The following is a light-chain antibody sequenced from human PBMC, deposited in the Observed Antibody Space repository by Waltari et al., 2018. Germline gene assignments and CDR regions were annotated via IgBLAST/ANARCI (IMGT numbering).Light chain of an antibody. J-gene: IGKJ2*01. CDR1: QDISNN. CDR3: QQYIYWPRRT. CDR2: GSS. V-gene: IGKV3-15*01. Sequence: EIVMTQSPATLSVSPGERATLSCRASQDISNNLAWYQQKPGQAPRLLIYGSSNMATGIPPRFSGSGSGTEFTLTISSLQSEDFAVYYCQQYIYWPRRTFGQGTELDIK.